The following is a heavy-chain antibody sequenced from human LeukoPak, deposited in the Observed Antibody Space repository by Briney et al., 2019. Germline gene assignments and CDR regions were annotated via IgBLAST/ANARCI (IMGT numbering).Heavy chain of an antibody. V-gene: IGHV4-61*01. D-gene: IGHD3-10*01. CDR2: IYYSGST. CDR1: GGSVSSGSYY. Sequence: SETLSLTCTVSGGSVSSGSYYWSWIRQPPGKGLEWIGYIYYSGSTNYNPSLKSRVTISVDTSKNQFSLKLSSVTAADTAVYYCARGGLSRGSGSDWGQGTLVTVSS. J-gene: IGHJ4*02. CDR3: ARGGLSRGSGSD.